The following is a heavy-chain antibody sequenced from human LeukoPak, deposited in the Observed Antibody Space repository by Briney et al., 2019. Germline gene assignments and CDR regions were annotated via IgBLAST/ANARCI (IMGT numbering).Heavy chain of an antibody. Sequence: RASVKVSFKASGYTFTGYYMHWVRQAPGQGLEWMGWINPNSGGTNYAQKFQGRVTMTRDTSISTAYMELSRLRSDDTAVYYCARVQGYCSSTSCYPDTNFDYWGQGTLVTVSS. V-gene: IGHV1-2*02. CDR1: GYTFTGYY. CDR3: ARVQGYCSSTSCYPDTNFDY. CDR2: INPNSGGT. D-gene: IGHD2-2*01. J-gene: IGHJ4*02.